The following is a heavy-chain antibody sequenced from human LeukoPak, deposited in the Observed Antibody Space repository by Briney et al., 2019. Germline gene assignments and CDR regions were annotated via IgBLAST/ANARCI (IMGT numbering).Heavy chain of an antibody. J-gene: IGHJ4*02. CDR2: ISSSSSYI. CDR3: ARGMAVAGTRGDY. CDR1: GFTFSSYC. Sequence: GGFLSLSCAASGFTFSSYCMNWVRQAPGKGLEWVSSISSSSSYIYYADSVKGRFTISRDNAKNSLYLQMNSLRAEDTAVYYCARGMAVAGTRGDYWGQGTLVTVSS. D-gene: IGHD6-19*01. V-gene: IGHV3-21*01.